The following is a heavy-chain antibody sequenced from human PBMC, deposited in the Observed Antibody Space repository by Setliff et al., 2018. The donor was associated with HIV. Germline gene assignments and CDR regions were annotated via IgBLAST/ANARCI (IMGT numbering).Heavy chain of an antibody. CDR2: IIPIFGTA. D-gene: IGHD4-17*01. V-gene: IGHV1-69*13. CDR3: ARVPNWGRVDYGDYGRFDY. Sequence: SVKVSCKASGGTFSSYAISWVRQAPGQGLEWMGGIIPIFGTANYAQKFQGRVTITADESTSTAYMELSSLRSEDTAVYYCARVPNWGRVDYGDYGRFDYWGQGTLVTVSS. J-gene: IGHJ4*02. CDR1: GGTFSSYA.